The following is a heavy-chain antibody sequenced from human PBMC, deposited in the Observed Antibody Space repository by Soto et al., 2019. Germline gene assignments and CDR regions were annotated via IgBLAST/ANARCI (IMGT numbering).Heavy chain of an antibody. V-gene: IGHV3-73*01. CDR2: IRSKANSYAT. Sequence: EVQLVESGGGLVQPGGSLKLSCAASGFTFSGSAMHWVRQASGKGLEWVGRIRSKANSYATAYAASVKGRFTISRDDSKNTAYRQMNSLKTGNTAGIYGTRLPVIVVSAYQHPNYGGREPWSPSPQ. J-gene: IGHJ4*02. D-gene: IGHD3-16*02. CDR3: TRLPVIVVSAYQHPNY. CDR1: GFTFSGSA.